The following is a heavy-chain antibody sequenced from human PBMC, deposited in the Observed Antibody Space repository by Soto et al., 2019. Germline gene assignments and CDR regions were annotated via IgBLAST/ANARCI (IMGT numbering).Heavy chain of an antibody. D-gene: IGHD3-22*01. Sequence: EVHLVESGGDLVQPGGSLRLSCAASGITFSNYWMSWVRQAPWKGLEWVANINQDGSEKNYVDSVKGRFTISRDNAKNSLYLQMNSLRDDDTAVYHCATRPHSSITNPYYAVFDFWGRGTLVSVSS. CDR3: ATRPHSSITNPYYAVFDF. J-gene: IGHJ4*02. CDR1: GITFSNYW. V-gene: IGHV3-7*01. CDR2: INQDGSEK.